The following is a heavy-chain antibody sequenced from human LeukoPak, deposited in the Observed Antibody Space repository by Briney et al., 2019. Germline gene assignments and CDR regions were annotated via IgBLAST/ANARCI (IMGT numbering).Heavy chain of an antibody. J-gene: IGHJ6*03. V-gene: IGHV1-18*01. D-gene: IGHD3-10*01. Sequence: GASVKVSCKASGYTFTSYGISWVRQAPGRGLEWMGLISAYNGNTNYAQKLQGGVTMTTDTSTSTAYMELRSLRSDDTAVYYCARGGLTMVRGVNSPGAYYMDVRGKGTTVTVSS. CDR3: ARGGLTMVRGVNSPGAYYMDV. CDR2: ISAYNGNT. CDR1: GYTFTSYG.